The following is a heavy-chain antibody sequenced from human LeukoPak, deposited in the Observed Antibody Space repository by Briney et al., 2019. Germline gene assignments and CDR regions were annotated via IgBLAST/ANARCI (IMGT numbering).Heavy chain of an antibody. V-gene: IGHV4-59*08. CDR1: GGSISSYY. CDR3: ARHYGGYADY. CDR2: IYYSGST. J-gene: IGHJ4*02. D-gene: IGHD5-12*01. Sequence: PSETLSLTCTVSGGSISSYYWSWIRQPPGKGLEWIGYIYYSGSTNYNPSLKSRVTISVDTSKNQFSLKLSSVTAADTAVYYCARHYGGYADYWGQGTLVTVSS.